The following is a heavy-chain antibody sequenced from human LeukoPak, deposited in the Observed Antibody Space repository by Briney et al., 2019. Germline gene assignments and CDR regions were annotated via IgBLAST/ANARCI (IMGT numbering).Heavy chain of an antibody. Sequence: GGSLRLSCAASGFRFSDYHINWVRQAPGKGLEWISYITTTGTTIYADSVKGRFVISRDNAKSSLYLQMDSLRDEDTAVYYCARVWQDYSGVDYWGQGARVTVAS. CDR2: ITTTGTT. V-gene: IGHV3-48*02. D-gene: IGHD2-21*01. CDR3: ARVWQDYSGVDY. CDR1: GFRFSDYH. J-gene: IGHJ4*02.